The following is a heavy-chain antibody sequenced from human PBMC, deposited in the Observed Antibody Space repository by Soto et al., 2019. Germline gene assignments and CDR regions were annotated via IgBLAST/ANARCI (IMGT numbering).Heavy chain of an antibody. Sequence: SETLSLTCTVSGGSISSYYWSWIRQPPGKGLEWIGYIYYTGSTNYNPSLKSRVTISEDTSKNQFSLKLRSVTAAGTAVFYCAGLYTYQSTAYHIHYRGQGPLLTVSS. CDR2: IYYTGST. D-gene: IGHD3-16*01. V-gene: IGHV4-59*08. CDR3: AGLYTYQSTAYHIHY. CDR1: GGSISSYY. J-gene: IGHJ4*02.